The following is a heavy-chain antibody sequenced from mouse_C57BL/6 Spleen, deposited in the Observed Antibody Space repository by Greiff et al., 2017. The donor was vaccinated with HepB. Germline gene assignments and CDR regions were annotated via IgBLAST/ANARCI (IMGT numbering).Heavy chain of an antibody. Sequence: QVQLQQPGAELVKPGASVKLSCKASGYTFTSYWMQWVKQRPGQGLEWIGEIDPSDSYTNYNQKFKGKATLTVDTSSSTAYMQLSSLTSEDSAVYYCARFPLYGSPWFAYWGQGTLVTVSA. CDR1: GYTFTSYW. J-gene: IGHJ3*01. D-gene: IGHD1-1*01. CDR2: IDPSDSYT. CDR3: ARFPLYGSPWFAY. V-gene: IGHV1-50*01.